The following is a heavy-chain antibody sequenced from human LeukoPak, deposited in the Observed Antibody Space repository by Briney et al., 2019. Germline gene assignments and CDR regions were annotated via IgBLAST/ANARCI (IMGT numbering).Heavy chain of an antibody. CDR1: GGSISSGGYY. V-gene: IGHV4-31*03. CDR3: ARGVPRAAAVLDY. CDR2: IYYSGST. Sequence: PSETLSLTCTVSGGSISSGGYYWSWIRQHPGKGLEWIGYIYYSGSTYYNPSLKSRVTISVDTSKNQFSLKLSSVTAADTAVYYCARGVPRAAAVLDYWGQGTLVTVSS. J-gene: IGHJ4*02. D-gene: IGHD6-13*01.